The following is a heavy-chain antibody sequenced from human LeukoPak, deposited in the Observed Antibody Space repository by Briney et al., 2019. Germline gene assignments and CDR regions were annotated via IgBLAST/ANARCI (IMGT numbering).Heavy chain of an antibody. V-gene: IGHV4-61*10. CDR1: GGSISSGSYY. CDR2: IYYSGST. D-gene: IGHD3-10*01. J-gene: IGHJ4*02. CDR3: ARLPMIRGVTEYYFDY. Sequence: SQTLSLTCTVSGGSISSGSYYWSWIRQPAGKGLEWIGYIYYSGSTNYNPSLKSRVTISVDTSKNQFSLDLYFVTAADTAVYYCARLPMIRGVTEYYFDYWGQGSLVTVSS.